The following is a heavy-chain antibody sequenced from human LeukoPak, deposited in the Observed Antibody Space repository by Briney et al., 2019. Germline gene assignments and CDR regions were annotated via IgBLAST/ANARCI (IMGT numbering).Heavy chain of an antibody. Sequence: TLSLTCTVSGGSISSGSYYWSWIRQPAGKGLEWIGRIYTSGSTNYNPSLKSRVTISVDTSKNQFSLKLSSVTAADTAVYYCARVVTGEANWFDPWGQGTLVTVSS. D-gene: IGHD5-18*01. V-gene: IGHV4-61*02. CDR1: GGSISSGSYY. J-gene: IGHJ5*02. CDR2: IYTSGST. CDR3: ARVVTGEANWFDP.